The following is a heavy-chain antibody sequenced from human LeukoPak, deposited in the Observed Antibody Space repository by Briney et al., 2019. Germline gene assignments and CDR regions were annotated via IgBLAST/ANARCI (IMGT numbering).Heavy chain of an antibody. CDR1: SGSIRSSSYY. J-gene: IGHJ4*02. CDR2: MYYSGST. V-gene: IGHV4-39*01. CDR3: ARGGYCGGDCYFYY. Sequence: SETLSLTCTVSSGSIRSSSYYWGWIRQPPGKGLEWIASMYYSGSTYYNPSLKSRVTISIDTSKNQFSLKLSSVTAADTAVHYCARGGYCGGDCYFYYWGQGTLVTVSS. D-gene: IGHD2-21*02.